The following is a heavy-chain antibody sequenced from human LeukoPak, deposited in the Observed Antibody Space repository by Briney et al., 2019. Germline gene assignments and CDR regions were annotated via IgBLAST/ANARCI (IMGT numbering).Heavy chain of an antibody. Sequence: GGTLRLSCVASGYTFSSHGMYWVRQAPGKGLEWLAVIWYDGSNKYYADSVKRRFTNPKDTSLNTLYLQMNNLRAEDTAVYFGAKRGVVIRGILVIGYHQEAYHYDFWGQGVLVTVSS. CDR1: GYTFSSHG. J-gene: IGHJ4*02. D-gene: IGHD3-10*01. CDR2: IWYDGSNK. V-gene: IGHV3-33*06. CDR3: AKRGVVIRGILVIGYHQEAYHYDF.